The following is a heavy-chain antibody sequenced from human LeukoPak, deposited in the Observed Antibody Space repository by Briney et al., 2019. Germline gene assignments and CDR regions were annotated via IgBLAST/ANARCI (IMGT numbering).Heavy chain of an antibody. CDR1: GGSFRGHY. J-gene: IGHJ5*02. CDR3: ARPHCGSGSLDP. D-gene: IGHD3-10*01. V-gene: IGHV4-34*01. Sequence: SETLSLTCAAYGGSFRGHYWTWIRQPPGKGLEWIGEINHSGSTTYNPSLNNRVTISVDTSKNQFSLKLTSLTAAGTDVYYCARPHCGSGSLDPWGQGTLVTVSS. CDR2: INHSGST.